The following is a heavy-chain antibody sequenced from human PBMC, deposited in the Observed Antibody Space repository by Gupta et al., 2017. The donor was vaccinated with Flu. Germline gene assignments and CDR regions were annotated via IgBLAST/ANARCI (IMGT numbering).Heavy chain of an antibody. CDR2: INQDGSTK. CDR3: ARNRGWEQFDY. CDR1: GFTFSDSW. D-gene: IGHD3-10*01. V-gene: IGHV3-7*01. J-gene: IGHJ4*02. Sequence: EVKLVESGGGLVQPGGSLRLSCAASGFTFSDSWVNWVRQAPGKGLEWVANINQDGSTKNYVDSLKGRFTVSRDNAKNSLYLQRDSLRAEDTAVYFCARNRGWEQFDYWGQGTLVTVSS.